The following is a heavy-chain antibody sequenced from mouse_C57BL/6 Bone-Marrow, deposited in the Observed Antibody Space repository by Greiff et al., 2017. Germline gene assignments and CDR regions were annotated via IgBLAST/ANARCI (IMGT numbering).Heavy chain of an antibody. CDR1: GYTFTSYW. D-gene: IGHD2-5*01. J-gene: IGHJ4*01. CDR3: ARRWANSNPYDLDY. Sequence: VQLQQSGAELVRPGSSVKLSCKASGYTFTSYWMHWVKQRPIQGLEWIGNIDPSDSETHYNQKFKDKATLTVDKSSSTAYMQLSSLTSEDSAVYDCARRWANSNPYDLDYWGQGTTVTVSS. CDR2: IDPSDSET. V-gene: IGHV1-52*01.